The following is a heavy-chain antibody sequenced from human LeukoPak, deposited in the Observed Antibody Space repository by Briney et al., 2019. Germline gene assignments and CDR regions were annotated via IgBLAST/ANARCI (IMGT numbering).Heavy chain of an antibody. Sequence: GGSLRLSCAASGFSFNSYWMHWVRQVPGKGLVWVSRISSDGSTTSYADSVKGRFTISRDNAKNTLYLQMNSLRDEDTVIYYCARAQAVAGTGGFDPWGQGTLVTVSS. D-gene: IGHD6-19*01. CDR1: GFSFNSYW. J-gene: IGHJ5*02. CDR2: ISSDGSTT. CDR3: ARAQAVAGTGGFDP. V-gene: IGHV3-74*01.